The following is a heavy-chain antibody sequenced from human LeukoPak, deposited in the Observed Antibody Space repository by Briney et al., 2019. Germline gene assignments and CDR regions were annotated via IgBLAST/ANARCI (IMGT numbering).Heavy chain of an antibody. CDR1: GGTFSSYA. J-gene: IGHJ6*02. D-gene: IGHD6-6*01. V-gene: IGHV1-69*13. CDR3: ARGDARTPRFRQAHYYYYGMDV. Sequence: ASVKVSCKASGGTFSSYAISWVRQAPGQGLEWMGGIIPIFGTANYAQKFQGRVTITADESTSTAYMELSSLRSEDPAVYYCARGDARTPRFRQAHYYYYGMDVWGQGTTVTVSS. CDR2: IIPIFGTA.